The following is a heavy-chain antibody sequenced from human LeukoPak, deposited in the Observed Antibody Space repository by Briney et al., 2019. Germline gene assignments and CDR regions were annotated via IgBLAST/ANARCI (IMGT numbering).Heavy chain of an antibody. CDR1: GGTSSSYA. Sequence: SVKVSCKASGGTSSSYAISWVRQAPGQGLEWMGGIIPIFGTANYAQKFQGRVTITADESTGTAYMELSSLRSEDTAVYYCARADCSGGSCYSSWFDPWGQGTLVTVSS. D-gene: IGHD2-15*01. J-gene: IGHJ5*02. CDR3: ARADCSGGSCYSSWFDP. CDR2: IIPIFGTA. V-gene: IGHV1-69*13.